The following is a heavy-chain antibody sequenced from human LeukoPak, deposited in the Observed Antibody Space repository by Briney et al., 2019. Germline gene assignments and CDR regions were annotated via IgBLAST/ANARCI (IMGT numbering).Heavy chain of an antibody. CDR2: IRYDGSNK. Sequence: PGGSLRLSCAASGFPFSTYGMRWVPQAPGKGLEGVAFIRYDGSNKYYADSVKGRFTISRDNSKNTLYLQMNRQTAETAAVYYSHTTAGSGYDDNWCYARGQGTLVSVSS. D-gene: IGHD5-12*01. CDR1: GFPFSTYG. J-gene: IGHJ5*02. V-gene: IGHV3-30*02. CDR3: HTTAGSGYDDNWCYA.